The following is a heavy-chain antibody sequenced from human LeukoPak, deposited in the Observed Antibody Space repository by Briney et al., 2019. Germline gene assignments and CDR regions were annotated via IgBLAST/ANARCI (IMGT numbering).Heavy chain of an antibody. V-gene: IGHV3-21*01. CDR1: GFTFTTCS. D-gene: IGHD6-19*01. J-gene: IGHJ4*02. Sequence: GGPLRLSCAASGFTFTTCSMNWVRQAPGKGLEWVSSISSTSSFIYYADSVKGRFTISRDNANNSLYLQMNSLRAEDTAVYYCARAPIMYSSGWFGDWGQGTLVTVSS. CDR3: ARAPIMYSSGWFGD. CDR2: ISSTSSFI.